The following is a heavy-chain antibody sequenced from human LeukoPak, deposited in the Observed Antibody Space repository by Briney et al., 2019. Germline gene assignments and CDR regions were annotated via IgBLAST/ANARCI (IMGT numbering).Heavy chain of an antibody. CDR2: MNPNSGNT. CDR3: ARAPGSGYYSGFDY. D-gene: IGHD3-22*01. Sequence: ASVKVSCKASGYTFTSYDINWVRQATGQGLEWMGWMNPNSGNTGYAQKFQGRVTMTRNTSISTAYMELSSLRSGDTAVYYCARAPGSGYYSGFDYWGQGTLVTVSS. J-gene: IGHJ4*02. CDR1: GYTFTSYD. V-gene: IGHV1-8*01.